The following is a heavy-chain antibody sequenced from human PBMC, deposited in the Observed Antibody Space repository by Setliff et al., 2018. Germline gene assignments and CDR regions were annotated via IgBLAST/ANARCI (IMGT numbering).Heavy chain of an antibody. CDR3: ARAPRYFDPTGSYFDF. D-gene: IGHD3-22*01. CDR1: GGSIVSRSC. CDR2: TSHSGSA. J-gene: IGHJ4*02. Sequence: SETLSLTCGVSGGSIVSRSCWTWVRQAPGKGLEWIGETSHSGSAHYNPSLRSRVTISVDKSKNHFSLKLTSVTAADTAVYYCARAPRYFDPTGSYFDFWGQGTLVTVSS. V-gene: IGHV4-4*02.